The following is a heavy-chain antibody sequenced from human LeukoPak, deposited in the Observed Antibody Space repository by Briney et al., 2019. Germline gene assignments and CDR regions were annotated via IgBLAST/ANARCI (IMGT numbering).Heavy chain of an antibody. D-gene: IGHD2-2*01. V-gene: IGHV1-69*05. J-gene: IGHJ5*02. CDR2: IIPSFGTA. CDR1: RGTFSSYA. Sequence: SVKVSCNASRGTFSSYAISWVRQAPGQGLEGMGRIIPSFGTANYAQKFQGRVTITTDESTSTAYMELSSLRSEGTAVYYCAREPRDIVVVPAALGNRFDPWGQGTLVTVSS. CDR3: AREPRDIVVVPAALGNRFDP.